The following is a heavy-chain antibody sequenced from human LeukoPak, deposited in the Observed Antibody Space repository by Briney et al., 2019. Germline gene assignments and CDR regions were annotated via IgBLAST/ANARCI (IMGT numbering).Heavy chain of an antibody. V-gene: IGHV3-30*18. CDR1: GFTFSTYA. CDR3: AKDIRNDRFGGPGKY. D-gene: IGHD3-10*01. CDR2: ISYDGSDK. J-gene: IGHJ4*02. Sequence: PGRSLRLSCVVSGFTFSTYAMHWVRQAPGKGLEWVAIISYDGSDKYYADSVKGRFTISRDNSKNTLYLQMNSRRAEDTAVYYCAKDIRNDRFGGPGKYWGQGTLVTVSS.